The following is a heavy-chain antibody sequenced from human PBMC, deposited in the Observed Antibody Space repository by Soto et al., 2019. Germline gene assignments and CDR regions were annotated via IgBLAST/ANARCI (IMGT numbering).Heavy chain of an antibody. V-gene: IGHV3-7*05. J-gene: IGHJ4*02. CDR1: GFTFSSYW. D-gene: IGHD2-8*02. Sequence: GGSLRLSCAASGFTFSSYWMSWVRQPPGKGLEWVATINLDGSERYYVDSVKGRFTISRDNAKSSLFLQMNSLRAEDTAVYYCARGRLAPGGDFDYWGQGTPVTVSS. CDR2: INLDGSER. CDR3: ARGRLAPGGDFDY.